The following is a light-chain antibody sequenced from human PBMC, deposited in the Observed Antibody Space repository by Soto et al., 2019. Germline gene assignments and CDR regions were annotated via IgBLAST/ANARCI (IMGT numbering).Light chain of an antibody. Sequence: EIVLTQSPATLSLSPGERASLSCRASQSVTTYLAWYQQKPGQAPRLLIYDSSNRATGIPPRFSGSGSGTAFTLSISSLESEDFAVYYCQQRVNRVTFGGGTKVEI. CDR2: DSS. CDR1: QSVTTY. J-gene: IGKJ4*01. CDR3: QQRVNRVT. V-gene: IGKV3-11*01.